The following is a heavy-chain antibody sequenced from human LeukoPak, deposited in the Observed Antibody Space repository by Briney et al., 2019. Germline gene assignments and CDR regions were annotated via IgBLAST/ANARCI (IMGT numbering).Heavy chain of an antibody. D-gene: IGHD3-10*01. V-gene: IGHV3-53*01. CDR1: GLTVSSNY. J-gene: IGHJ4*02. CDR2: IYSGGST. Sequence: GGSLTLTCAASGLTVSSNYMSWVCMAQGKGLESVSVIYSGGSTYYADSVRGRFTISRDNAKNTLYLQMNSLRVEDTAVYYCARVGGHWGQGTLVTVSS. CDR3: ARVGGH.